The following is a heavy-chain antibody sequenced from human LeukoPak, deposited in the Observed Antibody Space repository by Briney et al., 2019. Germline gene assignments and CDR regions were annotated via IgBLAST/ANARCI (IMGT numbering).Heavy chain of an antibody. Sequence: SETLSLTCTVSGASIDSSSYYWSWIRQPPGKGLEWIAYISDIGSINYNPSLKSRVTISLDTSKNQFSLKLSSVTAADTAVYYCAGHHPRNTVDFWGQGTLVTVSS. D-gene: IGHD2/OR15-2a*01. CDR3: AGHHPRNTVDF. J-gene: IGHJ4*02. CDR1: GASIDSSSYY. V-gene: IGHV4-61*05. CDR2: ISDIGSI.